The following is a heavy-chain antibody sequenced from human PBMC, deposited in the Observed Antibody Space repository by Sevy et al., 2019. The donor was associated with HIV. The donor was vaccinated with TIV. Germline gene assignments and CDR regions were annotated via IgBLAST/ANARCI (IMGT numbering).Heavy chain of an antibody. D-gene: IGHD2-2*01. Sequence: GGSLRLSCAASGFTFSGYAMNWVRQAPGKGLEWVSAINGKGRSTHYADSLEGRFTSSRDNSKNTPYRRMNSLRAEDTAVYYCAKAINSGGGVVPAANYYYDVLDVWGHGTTVTASS. CDR3: AKAINSGGGVVPAANYYYDVLDV. J-gene: IGHJ6*02. CDR1: GFTFSGYA. V-gene: IGHV3-23*01. CDR2: INGKGRST.